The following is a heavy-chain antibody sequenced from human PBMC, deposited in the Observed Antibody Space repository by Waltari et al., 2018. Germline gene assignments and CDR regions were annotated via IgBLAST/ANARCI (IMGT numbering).Heavy chain of an antibody. CDR2: SYYSGSTYYGGST. CDR3: ARHWKKSGYRFDP. J-gene: IGHJ5*02. V-gene: IGHV4-39*01. D-gene: IGHD5-12*01. CDR1: GGSISSSSYY. Sequence: QLQLQESGPGLVKPSETLSLTCTVSGGSISSSSYYWGWIRQSPGKGLEWIGNSYYSGSTYYGGSTYYNPTLKSRVSISGDTSKNQFSLKLSSVTAADTAVYYCARHWKKSGYRFDPWGQGTLVTVSS.